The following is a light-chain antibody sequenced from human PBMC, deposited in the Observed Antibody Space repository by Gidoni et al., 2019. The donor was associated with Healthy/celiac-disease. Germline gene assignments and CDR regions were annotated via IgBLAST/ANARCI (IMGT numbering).Light chain of an antibody. CDR2: GAS. CDR3: QQYGSSRT. V-gene: IGKV3-20*01. Sequence: EIVLTQSPGTLSVSPGERATLSCRASQSVSSSYLAWYQQKPGQAPRLLIYGASSRATGTPDRFSGSGSGTDFTLTISRLEPEDFAVYYCQQYGSSRTFGQGTKVEIK. CDR1: QSVSSSY. J-gene: IGKJ1*01.